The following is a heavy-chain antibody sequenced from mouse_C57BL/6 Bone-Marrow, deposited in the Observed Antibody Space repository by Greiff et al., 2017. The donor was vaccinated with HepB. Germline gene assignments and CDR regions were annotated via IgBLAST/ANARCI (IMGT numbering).Heavy chain of an antibody. CDR3: ARTGGAYDRDY. CDR2: INPNNGGT. J-gene: IGHJ2*01. CDR1: GYTFTDYY. D-gene: IGHD2-3*01. V-gene: IGHV1-26*01. Sequence: VQLQQSGPELVKPGASVKISCKASGYTFTDYYMNWVKQSHGKSLEWIGDINPNNGGTSYNQKFKGKATLTVDKSSSTAYMELRSLTSEDSAVYYCARTGGAYDRDYWGQGTTLTVSS.